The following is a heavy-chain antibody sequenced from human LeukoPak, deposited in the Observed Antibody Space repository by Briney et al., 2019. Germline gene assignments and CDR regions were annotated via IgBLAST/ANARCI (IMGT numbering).Heavy chain of an antibody. CDR3: ARLGVVVPAAIPDY. CDR2: IYHSGST. Sequence: SETLSLTCAVSGGSISSSNWWSWVRQPPGKGLEWIGEIYHSGSTNYNPSLKSRVTISVDKSKNQFSLKLSSVTAADTAVYYCARLGVVVPAAIPDYWGQGTLVTVSS. CDR1: GGSISSSNW. V-gene: IGHV4-4*02. D-gene: IGHD2-2*01. J-gene: IGHJ4*02.